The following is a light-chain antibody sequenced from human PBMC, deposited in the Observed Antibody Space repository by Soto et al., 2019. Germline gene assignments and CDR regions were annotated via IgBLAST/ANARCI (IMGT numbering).Light chain of an antibody. CDR3: QQYNSYPWT. CDR1: QSISSW. CDR2: DAS. J-gene: IGKJ1*01. Sequence: DIQMTQSPSTLSASVGDRVTIICRASQSISSWLDWYQQKPGKAPKLLIYDASSLESGVPSRFSGTGSGTELTITISSLQPDDCETYDGQQYNSYPWTFGQGTKVDIK. V-gene: IGKV1-5*02.